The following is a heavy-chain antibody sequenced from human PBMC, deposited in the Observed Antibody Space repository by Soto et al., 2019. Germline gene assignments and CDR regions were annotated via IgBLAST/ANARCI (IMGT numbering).Heavy chain of an antibody. CDR1: GYTFTSYA. Sequence: GASVKVSCKASGYTFTSYAMHWLRQAPGQRLEWMGWINAGNGNTKYSQKFQGRVTITRDTSASTAYMELSSLRSEDTAVYYCARDNVPEGSSWPDYWGQGTLVTVSS. CDR3: ARDNVPEGSSWPDY. D-gene: IGHD6-13*01. CDR2: INAGNGNT. V-gene: IGHV1-3*01. J-gene: IGHJ4*02.